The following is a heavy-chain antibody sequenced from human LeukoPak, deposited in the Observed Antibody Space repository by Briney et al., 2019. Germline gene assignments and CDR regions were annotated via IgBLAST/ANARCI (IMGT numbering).Heavy chain of an antibody. D-gene: IGHD1-26*01. Sequence: SETLSLTCTVSGASITTYYWSWIRQSPGEGLEWIGYISYSRSSNYNPSLKSRVTISVDTSKNQFSLKLTSVTAADTAVYYCTRGERMGLDSWGQGTLVTVSS. V-gene: IGHV4-59*01. CDR1: GASITTYY. CDR2: ISYSRSS. J-gene: IGHJ4*02. CDR3: TRGERMGLDS.